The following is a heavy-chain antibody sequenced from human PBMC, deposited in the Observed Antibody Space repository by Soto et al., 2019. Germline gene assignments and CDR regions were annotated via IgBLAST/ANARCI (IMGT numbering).Heavy chain of an antibody. Sequence: EVQLLESGGGLVQPGGSLRLSCAASGFTFSSYAMSWVRQAPGKGLEWVSGISDSGGSTYYADSVKGRFTISRDNPKNTLSLQMNSLRAEDTAVYYCANGCGGTCYSRIHYWGQGTLVTVSS. J-gene: IGHJ4*02. V-gene: IGHV3-23*01. CDR2: ISDSGGST. D-gene: IGHD2-15*01. CDR1: GFTFSSYA. CDR3: ANGCGGTCYSRIHY.